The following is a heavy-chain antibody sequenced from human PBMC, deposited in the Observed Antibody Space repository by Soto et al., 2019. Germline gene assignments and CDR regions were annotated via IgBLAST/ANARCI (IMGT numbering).Heavy chain of an antibody. V-gene: IGHV3-7*05. D-gene: IGHD3-9*01. Sequence: GGSLRLSCAASGFTFSSYWMSWVRQAPGKGLEWVANIKQDGSEKYYVDSVKGRFTISRDNAKNSLYLQMNSLRAEDTAVYYCARERYFDWLRGGYGMDVWGQGTTVTVSS. CDR1: GFTFSSYW. CDR3: ARERYFDWLRGGYGMDV. CDR2: IKQDGSEK. J-gene: IGHJ6*02.